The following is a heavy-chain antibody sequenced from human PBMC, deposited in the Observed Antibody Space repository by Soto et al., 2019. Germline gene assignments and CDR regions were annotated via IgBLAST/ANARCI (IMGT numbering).Heavy chain of an antibody. V-gene: IGHV1-69*01. J-gene: IGHJ4*02. Sequence: QVQLVQSGAEVKKPGSSVKVSCKASGGTFSSYSINWVRQAPGQGLEWMGEIIPIFGTANYAQKFQGRVTITADESTSTAYMGLSRLRSGDTAVYYCARDGGRHSGGIDYWGQGTLVTVSS. CDR2: IIPIFGTA. CDR3: ARDGGRHSGGIDY. D-gene: IGHD1-26*01. CDR1: GGTFSSYS.